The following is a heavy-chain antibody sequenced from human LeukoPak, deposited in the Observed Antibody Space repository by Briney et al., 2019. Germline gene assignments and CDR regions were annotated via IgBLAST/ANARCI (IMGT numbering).Heavy chain of an antibody. J-gene: IGHJ4*02. V-gene: IGHV1-46*01. D-gene: IGHD3-22*01. CDR2: INPSGGST. Sequence: GASVKVSCKASGYTFTTQYIHWVRQAPGQGLEWMGVINPSGGSTSYAQKFQGRVTMTRDTSTSTVYMELSSLRSEDTAVYYCARDLQVDSRASGYWGQGTLVTVSS. CDR3: ARDLQVDSRASGY. CDR1: GYTFTTQY.